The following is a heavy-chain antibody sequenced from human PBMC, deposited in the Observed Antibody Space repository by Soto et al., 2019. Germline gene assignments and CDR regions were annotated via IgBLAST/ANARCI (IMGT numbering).Heavy chain of an antibody. D-gene: IGHD2-15*01. CDR1: GFTFSSYA. J-gene: IGHJ4*02. CDR2: ISYDGSNK. Sequence: QVQLVESGGGVVQPGRSLRLSCAASGFTFSSYAMHWVRKAPGKGLEWVAVISYDGSNKYYADSVKGRFTISRDNSKNTLYLQMNSLRAEDTAVYYCARDCSGGSCYSPYFDYWGQGTLVTVSS. CDR3: ARDCSGGSCYSPYFDY. V-gene: IGHV3-30-3*01.